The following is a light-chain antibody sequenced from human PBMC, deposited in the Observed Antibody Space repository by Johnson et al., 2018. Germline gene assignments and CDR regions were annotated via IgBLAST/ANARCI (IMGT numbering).Light chain of an antibody. CDR1: SSNIGNNY. CDR2: ENN. CDR3: GTWDSSPSAAHV. V-gene: IGLV1-51*02. Sequence: QSVLTQPPPVSAAPGQKVTISCSGSSSNIGNNYVSWYQQLPGTAPKLLIYENNKRPSGIPDRFSGSKSGTSDTLGITGLQTGVEADYYCGTWDSSPSAAHVCRTGTRVSVL. J-gene: IGLJ1*01.